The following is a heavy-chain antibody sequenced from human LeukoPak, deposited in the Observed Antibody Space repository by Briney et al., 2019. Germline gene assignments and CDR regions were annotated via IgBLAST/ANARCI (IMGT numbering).Heavy chain of an antibody. J-gene: IGHJ5*02. D-gene: IGHD3-22*01. CDR1: GGSISSSSYY. V-gene: IGHV4-39*07. Sequence: SETLSLTCSVSGGSISSSSYYRGWIRQPPGKGLEWIGSIYYSGNTYYNPSLRSRVTISVDTSKNQFSLKLSSVTAADTAVYYCARDRHYYDSSGYDWNWFDPWGQGTLVTVSS. CDR3: ARDRHYYDSSGYDWNWFDP. CDR2: IYYSGNT.